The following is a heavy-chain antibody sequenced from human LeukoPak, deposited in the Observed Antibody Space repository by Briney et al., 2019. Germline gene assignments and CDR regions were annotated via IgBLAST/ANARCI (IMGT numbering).Heavy chain of an antibody. CDR2: IYYSGST. V-gene: IGHV4-59*01. Sequence: SETLSVTCTVPGGSISSYYWSWIRQPPGKGLGWSGYIYYSGSTNYNTSLKSRVTISVDTSKNQFSLKLSSVTAADSAVYYCARGGGRDDNFFDPWGQGTLVTVSS. CDR1: GGSISSYY. J-gene: IGHJ5*02. CDR3: ARGGGRDDNFFDP. D-gene: IGHD1-26*01.